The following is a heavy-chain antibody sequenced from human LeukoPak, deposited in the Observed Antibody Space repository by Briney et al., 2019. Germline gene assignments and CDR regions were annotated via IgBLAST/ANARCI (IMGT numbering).Heavy chain of an antibody. CDR2: IYYTGST. CDR3: AREYYGAGFMDV. CDR1: GAFITSYY. D-gene: IGHD3-10*01. V-gene: IGHV4-59*01. J-gene: IGHJ6*02. Sequence: SSQTLSLTCTVSGAFITSYYWSWIRQPPGKGLEWVGYIYYTGSTNYNPSLKSRVTISVDRSKNQFSLKLNSVTAADTAVYYCAREYYGAGFMDVWGQGTTVTVSS.